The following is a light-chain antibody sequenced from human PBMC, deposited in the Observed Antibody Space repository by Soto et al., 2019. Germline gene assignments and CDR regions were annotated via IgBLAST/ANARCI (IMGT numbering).Light chain of an antibody. CDR2: WAS. CDR1: QSVLDNSTNKSY. Sequence: VLTQSPSSLAVSLGERATVNCRSSQSVLDNSTNKSYLAWYQKKPGHPPKLLVHWASVREAGVPDRFSGGGSGTDFTLPISSLQAEDVAVYYCHQYYTTPQTFGQGTQLEIK. CDR3: HQYYTTPQT. J-gene: IGKJ2*01. V-gene: IGKV4-1*01.